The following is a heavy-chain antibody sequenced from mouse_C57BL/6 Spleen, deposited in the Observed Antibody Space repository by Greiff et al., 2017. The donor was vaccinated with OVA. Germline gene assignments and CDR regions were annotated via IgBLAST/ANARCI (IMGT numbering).Heavy chain of an antibody. D-gene: IGHD1-1*01. CDR3: ARGVTTVVDWYFDV. Sequence: VQLQQPGTELVKPGASVKLSCKASGYTFTSYWMHWVKQRPGQGLEWIGNINPSNGGTNYNEKFKSKATLTVDKSSRTAYLQLSSLTSEDSAVYVCARGVTTVVDWYFDVWGTGTTVTVSS. CDR2: INPSNGGT. V-gene: IGHV1-53*01. CDR1: GYTFTSYW. J-gene: IGHJ1*03.